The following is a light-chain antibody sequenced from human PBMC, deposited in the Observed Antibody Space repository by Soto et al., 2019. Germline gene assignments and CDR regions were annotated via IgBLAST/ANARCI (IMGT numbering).Light chain of an antibody. CDR1: QSVSSSY. Sequence: VLTQSPDTLSLSPGERVTLSCRASQSVSSSYLAWYQQKPGQAPRLLIYGASTRATGIPARFSGSGSGTDFTLTISRLEPEDFAVYYCQQYGSSGTFGQGTKVDIK. CDR2: GAS. J-gene: IGKJ1*01. CDR3: QQYGSSGT. V-gene: IGKV3-20*01.